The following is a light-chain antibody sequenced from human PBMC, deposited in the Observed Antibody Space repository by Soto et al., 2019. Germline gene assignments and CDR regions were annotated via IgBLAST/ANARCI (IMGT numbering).Light chain of an antibody. CDR2: GAS. V-gene: IGKV3-20*01. J-gene: IGKJ3*01. Sequence: EVVLTQSPGTLSLSPGERATLSCRASQSVTSNYLAWYQQKPGQAPRLIIYGASSRATGIPDRFSGSGSGTAFTLTISRLETEDFEVYCCQQYGVSPVFGPGTKVDIK. CDR1: QSVTSNY. CDR3: QQYGVSPV.